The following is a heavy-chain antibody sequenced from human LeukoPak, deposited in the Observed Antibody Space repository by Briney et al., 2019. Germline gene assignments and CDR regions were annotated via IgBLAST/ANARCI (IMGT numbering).Heavy chain of an antibody. J-gene: IGHJ4*02. CDR1: GGTFSSYA. V-gene: IGHV1-24*01. CDR3: ATEREWELRFTRFGQFDY. D-gene: IGHD1-26*01. CDR2: FDPEDGET. Sequence: ASVNVSCKASGGTFSSYAISWVRQAPGKGLEWMGGFDPEDGETIYAQKFQGRVTMTEDTSTDTAYMELSSLRSEDTAVYYCATEREWELRFTRFGQFDYWGQGTLVTVSS.